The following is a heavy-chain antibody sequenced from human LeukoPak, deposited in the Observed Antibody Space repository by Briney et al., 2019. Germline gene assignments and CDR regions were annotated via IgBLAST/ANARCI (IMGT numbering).Heavy chain of an antibody. CDR2: IKTDGSEK. Sequence: PGGSLRLSCEGSGFTFSNYSMGWVRQAPGKGLQWVANIKTDGSEKYYVDSVKGRFTISRDNAKNSLYLQMNSLRAEDTAVYYCTTYSSLNRREFQFWGQGTLLTVSS. CDR3: TTYSSLNRREFQF. CDR1: GFTFSNYS. J-gene: IGHJ1*01. V-gene: IGHV3-7*01. D-gene: IGHD3-22*01.